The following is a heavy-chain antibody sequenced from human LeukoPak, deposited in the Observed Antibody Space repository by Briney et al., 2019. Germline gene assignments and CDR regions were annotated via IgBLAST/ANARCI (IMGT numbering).Heavy chain of an antibody. CDR2: IYYSGST. V-gene: IGHV4-59*01. J-gene: IGHJ3*02. CDR1: GGSISSYY. Sequence: SETLSLTCTVSGGSISSYYWSWIRQPPGKGLEWIGYIYYSGSTNYNPSLKSRVTISVDTSKNQFSLKLSSVTAADTAVYYCARDRGFESYAFDIWGQGTVVTVSS. D-gene: IGHD3-10*01. CDR3: ARDRGFESYAFDI.